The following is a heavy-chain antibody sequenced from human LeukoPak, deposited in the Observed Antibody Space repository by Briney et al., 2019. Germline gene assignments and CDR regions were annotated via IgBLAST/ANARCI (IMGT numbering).Heavy chain of an antibody. D-gene: IGHD2-15*01. Sequence: ASVKVSCKASGYTFTSYCMHWVRQAPGQGLEWMGIINPSGGSTSYAQKFQGRVTMTRDMSTSTVYMELSSLRSEDTAVYYCASGYCSGGSCYYDAFDIWGQGTMVTVSS. V-gene: IGHV1-46*01. CDR1: GYTFTSYC. CDR2: INPSGGST. J-gene: IGHJ3*02. CDR3: ASGYCSGGSCYYDAFDI.